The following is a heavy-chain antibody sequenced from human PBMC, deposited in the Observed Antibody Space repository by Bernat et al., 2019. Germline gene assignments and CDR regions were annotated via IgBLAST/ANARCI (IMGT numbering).Heavy chain of an antibody. D-gene: IGHD3-10*01. CDR2: IYYSGST. CDR3: ARRPRITMVRGVIGWFDP. Sequence: QLQLQESRPGLVKPSETLSLTCTVSGGSISSSSYYWGWIRQPPGKGLEWIGSIYYSGSTYYNPSLKSRVTISVDTSKNQFSLKLSSVTAADTAVYYCARRPRITMVRGVIGWFDPWGQGTLVTVSS. J-gene: IGHJ5*02. V-gene: IGHV4-39*01. CDR1: GGSISSSSYY.